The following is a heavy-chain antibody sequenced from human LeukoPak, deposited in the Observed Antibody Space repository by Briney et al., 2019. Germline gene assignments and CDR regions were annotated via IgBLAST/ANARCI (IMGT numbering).Heavy chain of an antibody. Sequence: SETLSLTCAVSGGSISSSNWWSWVRQPPGKGLEWIGEIYHSGSTNYNPSLKSRVTISVDKSKNQFSLKLSSATAADTAVYYCARVFLHPYYGSGIAIWFDPWGQGTLVTVSS. D-gene: IGHD3-10*01. CDR1: GGSISSSNW. J-gene: IGHJ5*02. CDR3: ARVFLHPYYGSGIAIWFDP. CDR2: IYHSGST. V-gene: IGHV4-4*02.